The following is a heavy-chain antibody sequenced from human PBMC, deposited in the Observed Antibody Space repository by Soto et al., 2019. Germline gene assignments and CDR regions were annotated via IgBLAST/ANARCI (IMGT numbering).Heavy chain of an antibody. CDR2: IYYSGST. J-gene: IGHJ6*02. Sequence: SETLSLTCTVSGGSISSSSYYWGWIRQPPGKGLEWIGSIYYSGSTYYNPSLKSRVTISVDTSKNQFSLKLSSVTAADTAVYYCARVMATVTTYYYYGMDVWGQGTTVTVSS. D-gene: IGHD4-4*01. V-gene: IGHV4-39*07. CDR1: GGSISSSSYY. CDR3: ARVMATVTTYYYYGMDV.